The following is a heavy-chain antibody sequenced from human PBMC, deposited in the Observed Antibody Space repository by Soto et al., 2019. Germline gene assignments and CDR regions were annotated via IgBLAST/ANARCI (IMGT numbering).Heavy chain of an antibody. CDR3: ATRITVFGLLIHPFDP. J-gene: IGHJ5*02. V-gene: IGHV4-34*01. D-gene: IGHD3-3*01. Sequence: PSETLSLTCAVCDGSVNGSYWNWILQPPGKGLEWIGEINHTGGTHYNPSLKSRVTMSVDTSKNQFSLRLSSVTAADTAIYYCATRITVFGLLIHPFDPWGQGTQVTV. CDR2: INHTGGT. CDR1: DGSVNGSY.